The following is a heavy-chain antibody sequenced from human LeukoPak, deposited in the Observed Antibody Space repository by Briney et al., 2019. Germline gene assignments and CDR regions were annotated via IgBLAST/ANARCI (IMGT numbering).Heavy chain of an antibody. D-gene: IGHD1-26*01. V-gene: IGHV4-34*01. J-gene: IGHJ4*02. CDR1: GGSFSGYY. CDR3: ARGLSRSGSSTWYYFDY. CDR2: INHSGST. Sequence: PSETLSLTCAVYGGSFSGYYWSWTRQPPGKGLEWIGEINHSGSTNYNPSLKSRVTISVDTSKNQFSLKLSSVTAADTAVYYCARGLSRSGSSTWYYFDYWGQGTLVTVSS.